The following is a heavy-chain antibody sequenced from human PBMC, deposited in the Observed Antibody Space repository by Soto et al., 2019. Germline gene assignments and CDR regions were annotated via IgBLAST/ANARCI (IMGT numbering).Heavy chain of an antibody. V-gene: IGHV4-59*12. CDR2: VYYTGST. CDR3: ARGPTN. CDR1: GGSISTSS. J-gene: IGHJ4*02. Sequence: SETLSLTCTVSGGSISTSSWNWIRQAPGKGLEWIGCVYYTGSTNYNPSLKSRVTISLDTSKNQFSLKLSSVTAADTAVYYCARGPTNWGQGTLVTVSS. D-gene: IGHD5-12*01.